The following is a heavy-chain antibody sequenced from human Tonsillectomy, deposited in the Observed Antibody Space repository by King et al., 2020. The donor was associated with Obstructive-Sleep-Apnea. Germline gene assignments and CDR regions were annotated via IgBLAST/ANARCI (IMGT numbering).Heavy chain of an antibody. V-gene: IGHV3-30*04. CDR1: GFTFSSYA. CDR2: ISYDGSNK. CDR3: ARDGGGWLFDY. J-gene: IGHJ4*02. D-gene: IGHD2-15*01. Sequence: QLVQSGGGVVQPGRSLRLSCAASGFTFSSYAMHWVRQAPVKGLEWVAVISYDGSNKYYADSVKGRFTISRDNSKNTLYLQRNSLRAGDTAVYYCARDGGGWLFDYWGQGTLVTVSS.